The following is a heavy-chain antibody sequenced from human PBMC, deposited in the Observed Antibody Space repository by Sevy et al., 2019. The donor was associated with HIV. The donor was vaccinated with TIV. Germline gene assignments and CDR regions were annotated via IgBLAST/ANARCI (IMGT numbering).Heavy chain of an antibody. CDR3: AILGTYYYDGSGYYYQVPSDY. CDR1: GFTFSSYA. V-gene: IGHV3-23*01. D-gene: IGHD3-22*01. CDR2: ISGSGGST. Sequence: GGSLRLSCAASGFTFSSYAMSWVRQAPGKGLEWVSTISGSGGSTYYADSVKGRFTLSRDNFKNTLYLQMNSLRAEYTAVYYCAILGTYYYDGSGYYYQVPSDYWGQGTLVTVSS. J-gene: IGHJ4*02.